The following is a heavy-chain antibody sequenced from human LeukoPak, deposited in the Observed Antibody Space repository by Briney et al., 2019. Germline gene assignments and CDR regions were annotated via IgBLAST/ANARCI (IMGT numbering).Heavy chain of an antibody. D-gene: IGHD2-21*02. CDR1: GVSITSSSYY. Sequence: PSETLSLTCTVSGVSITSSSYYWGWIRQPPGKGPEWIGSIYYGANTYRNPSLKSRATISMDTSKNHFSLSLSSVTAADTAVYYCARNDANMVTVDYWGQGTLVTVSS. V-gene: IGHV4-39*02. CDR3: ARNDANMVTVDY. CDR2: IYYGANT. J-gene: IGHJ4*02.